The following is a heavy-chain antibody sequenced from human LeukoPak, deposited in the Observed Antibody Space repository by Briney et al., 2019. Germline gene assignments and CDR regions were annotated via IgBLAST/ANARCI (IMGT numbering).Heavy chain of an antibody. CDR3: ATAGITGTNWFDP. V-gene: IGHV3-30*01. CDR1: GFTFSSYA. J-gene: IGHJ5*02. D-gene: IGHD1/OR15-1a*01. CDR2: ISYDGSNK. Sequence: GRSLRLSCAASGFTFSSYAMHWVRQAPGKGLEWVAVISYDGSNKYYADSVKGRFTISRDNSKNTLYPQMNSLRAEDTAVYYCATAGITGTNWFDPWGQGTLVTVSS.